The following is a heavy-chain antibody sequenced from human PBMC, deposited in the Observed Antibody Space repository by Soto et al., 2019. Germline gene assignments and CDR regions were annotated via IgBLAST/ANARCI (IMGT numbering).Heavy chain of an antibody. V-gene: IGHV5-51*01. D-gene: IGHD2-2*02. Sequence: PGESLKISCKGSGYSFTSYWIGWVRQMPGKGLEWMGIIYPGDSDTRYSPSFQGQVTISADKSISTAYLQWSSLQASDTAIYYCARQGRCSSTSCYTGANFYYYGMYVWAQGTTVTAP. CDR1: GYSFTSYW. CDR3: ARQGRCSSTSCYTGANFYYYGMYV. J-gene: IGHJ6*02. CDR2: IYPGDSDT.